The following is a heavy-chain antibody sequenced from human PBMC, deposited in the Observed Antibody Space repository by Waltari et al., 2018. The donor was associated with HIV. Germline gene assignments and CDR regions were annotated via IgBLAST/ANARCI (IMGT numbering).Heavy chain of an antibody. CDR3: VTSAPFNY. CDR2: INSDGTTT. J-gene: IGHJ4*02. V-gene: IGHV3-74*01. Sequence: EVQLVESGGGLVLRGESLRLSCVASGFTLSGAWMHWVRQVPGTRLVWVSRINSDGTTTLYADSVKGRFTISRDDAKNTLYLQMNNLRAEDTAIYYCVTSAPFNYWGQGTLVTVSS. D-gene: IGHD3-10*01. CDR1: GFTLSGAW.